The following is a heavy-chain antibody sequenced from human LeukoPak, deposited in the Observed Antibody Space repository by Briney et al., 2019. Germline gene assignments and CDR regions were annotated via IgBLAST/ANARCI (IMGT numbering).Heavy chain of an antibody. D-gene: IGHD6-19*01. Sequence: SETLCLTCTVSGGSMRSYYWSWIRQPPGKGLELIGYVYYSGTANYNPSLESRVTILVDTSKNQFSLNLSSVTAADTAVYYCARTKSGWYYSDYWGQEALASVSS. CDR1: GGSMRSYY. V-gene: IGHV4-59*08. J-gene: IGHJ4*02. CDR2: VYYSGTA. CDR3: ARTKSGWYYSDY.